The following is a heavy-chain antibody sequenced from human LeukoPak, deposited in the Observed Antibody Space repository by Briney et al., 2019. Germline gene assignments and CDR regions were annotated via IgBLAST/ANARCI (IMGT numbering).Heavy chain of an antibody. D-gene: IGHD3-22*01. J-gene: IGHJ3*01. CDR1: GGSISSGDYF. Sequence: SQTLSLTCTVSGGSISSGDYFWSWLRQPPGKGLEWIGYIYYSESAYNNPSLKSRVTISVDTSKNQFSLKLSPVTAADTAVYYCARDPHYHDRSGSFVWGQGTMVTVSS. CDR2: IYYSESA. V-gene: IGHV4-30-4*08. CDR3: ARDPHYHDRSGSFV.